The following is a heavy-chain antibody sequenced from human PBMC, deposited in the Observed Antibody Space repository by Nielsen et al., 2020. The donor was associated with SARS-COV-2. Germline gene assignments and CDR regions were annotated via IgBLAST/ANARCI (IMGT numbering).Heavy chain of an antibody. J-gene: IGHJ6*02. V-gene: IGHV3-48*03. CDR2: ISSSGSTI. CDR3: ASRGYSSSWYYYYGMDV. CDR1: GFTFDDYA. Sequence: GESLKISCAASGFTFDDYAMNWVRQAPGKGLEWVSYISSSGSTIYYADSVKGRFTISRDNAKNSLYLQMNSLRAEDTAVYYCASRGYSSSWYYYYGMDVWGQGTTVTVSS. D-gene: IGHD6-13*01.